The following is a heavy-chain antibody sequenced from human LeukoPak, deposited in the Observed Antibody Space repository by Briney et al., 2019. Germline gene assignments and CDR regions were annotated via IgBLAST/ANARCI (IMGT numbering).Heavy chain of an antibody. CDR3: ARGGRGYSSSRRRGNFDY. V-gene: IGHV4-39*07. CDR1: GGSISSSSYY. CDR2: IYYSGST. J-gene: IGHJ4*02. D-gene: IGHD6-13*01. Sequence: SETLSLTCTVSGGSISSSSYYWGWIRQPPGKGLEWIGSIYYSGSTYYNPSLKSRVTISVDTSKNQFSLKLSSVTAADTAVYYCARGGRGYSSSRRRGNFDYWGQGTLVTVSS.